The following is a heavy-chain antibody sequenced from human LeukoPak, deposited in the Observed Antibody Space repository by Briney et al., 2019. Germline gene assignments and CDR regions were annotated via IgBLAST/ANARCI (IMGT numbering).Heavy chain of an antibody. CDR2: INRDGSGI. D-gene: IGHD5-18*01. CDR1: GFTFSTYW. CDR3: ANTGYNYEFDY. J-gene: IGHJ4*02. V-gene: IGHV3-74*01. Sequence: GGSLRLSCAASGFTFSTYWMHWVRQAPGKGLVWISRINRDGSGITHADSVKGRFTISRDNAKSILYLQMNSLRAEDTAVYYCANTGYNYEFDYWGQGTLVTVSS.